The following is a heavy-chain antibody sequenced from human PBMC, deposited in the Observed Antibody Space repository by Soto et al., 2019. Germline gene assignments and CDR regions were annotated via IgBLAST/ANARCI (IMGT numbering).Heavy chain of an antibody. J-gene: IGHJ4*02. V-gene: IGHV4-59*02. D-gene: IGHD3-16*01. CDR2: IYHSGIT. Sequence: SETLSLTCTVSGGSVTSYYWSWIRQPPGKGLEWIGDIYHSGITKYNPSLKRRVTISVDTSKNQFSLKLSSVSAADTAVYYCAREDHIGGFYFDYWGQGTLVTVSS. CDR3: AREDHIGGFYFDY. CDR1: GGSVTSYY.